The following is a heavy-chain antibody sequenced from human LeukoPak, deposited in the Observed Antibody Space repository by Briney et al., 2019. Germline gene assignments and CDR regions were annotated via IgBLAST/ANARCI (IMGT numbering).Heavy chain of an antibody. CDR1: RFTFDDYA. Sequence: GGSLRLSCAASRFTFDDYAMHWVRQAPGKGLGGVSGISWNSGSIGYADSVKGRFTISRDNAKNSLYLQMNSLRAEDTALYYCAKDIAATGTGWYFDLWGRGTLVTVSS. CDR2: ISWNSGSI. J-gene: IGHJ2*01. V-gene: IGHV3-9*01. CDR3: AKDIAATGTGWYFDL. D-gene: IGHD6-13*01.